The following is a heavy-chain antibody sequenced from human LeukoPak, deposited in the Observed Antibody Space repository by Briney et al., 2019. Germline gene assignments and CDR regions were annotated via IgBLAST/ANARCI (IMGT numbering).Heavy chain of an antibody. CDR3: ARGYCGGDCYFSFWSRGGYYYYYMDV. V-gene: IGHV4-59*11. Sequence: PSETLSLTCSVSDDSITMHYWTWIRQPPGKGLEWIGYVDHTGSTNFNPSLNGRVSISRDTTKNLFSLRLRSVTAADTAVYYCARGYCGGDCYFSFWSRGGYYYYYMDVWGKRTTVTVSS. J-gene: IGHJ6*03. CDR1: DDSITMHY. CDR2: VDHTGST. D-gene: IGHD2-21*02.